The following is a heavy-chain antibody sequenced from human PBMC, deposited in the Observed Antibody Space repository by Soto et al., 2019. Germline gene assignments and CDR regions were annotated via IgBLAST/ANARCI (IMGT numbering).Heavy chain of an antibody. J-gene: IGHJ4*02. V-gene: IGHV5-10-1*01. Sequence: PGESLKISCKGSGYSFAGYWITWVRQKPGKGLEWIGQIDPSDSQTYYSPSFRGHVTISATKSITTVFLQWSSLRASDTAMYYCARQIYDSDTGPNFQYYFDSWGQGTPVTVSS. CDR3: ARQIYDSDTGPNFQYYFDS. CDR1: GYSFAGYW. CDR2: IDPSDSQT. D-gene: IGHD3-22*01.